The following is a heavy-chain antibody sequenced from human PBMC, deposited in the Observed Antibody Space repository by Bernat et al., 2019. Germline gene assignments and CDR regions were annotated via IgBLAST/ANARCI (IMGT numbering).Heavy chain of an antibody. J-gene: IGHJ6*02. Sequence: QVQLVESGGGVVQPGRSLRLSCAASGFTFRSYGMHWVRQAPGKGLEWVAVIWYDGSNKYYVDSVKGRFTISRDNSKNMLYLQMNSLRAEDTAVYYCERDQAVATRYYGMDVWGQGTTVTVSS. CDR1: GFTFRSYG. V-gene: IGHV3-33*01. CDR3: ERDQAVATRYYGMDV. CDR2: IWYDGSNK. D-gene: IGHD6-19*01.